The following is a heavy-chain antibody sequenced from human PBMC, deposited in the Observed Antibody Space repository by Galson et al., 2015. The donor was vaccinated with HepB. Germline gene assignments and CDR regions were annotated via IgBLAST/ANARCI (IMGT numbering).Heavy chain of an antibody. V-gene: IGHV1-69*13. D-gene: IGHD2-2*01. CDR1: GGTFSSYA. J-gene: IGHJ4*02. CDR2: IIPIFGTA. Sequence: SVKVSCKASGGTFSSYAISWARQAPGQGLEWMGGIIPIFGTANYAQKFKGRVTITADESTSTAYMELSSLRSEDTAVYYCAREGPPHELRFCSSTSCEKYFDYWGQGTLVTVSS. CDR3: AREGPPHELRFCSSTSCEKYFDY.